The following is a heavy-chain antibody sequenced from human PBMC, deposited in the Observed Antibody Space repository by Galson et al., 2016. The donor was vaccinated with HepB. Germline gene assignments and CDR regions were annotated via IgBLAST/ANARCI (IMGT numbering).Heavy chain of an antibody. CDR1: GFTFRSYV. J-gene: IGHJ3*02. CDR3: ARNRGYSGYDAFDI. D-gene: IGHD5-12*01. CDR2: ISISSSYT. Sequence: SLRLSCAASGFTFRSYVMNGVRRAPGKGLAWFSYISISSSYTNYADSGKGRFPLSRNNAKNSVYLQMTSLRAEDTAVYYCARNRGYSGYDAFDIWGQGTMVTVSS. V-gene: IGHV3-21*05.